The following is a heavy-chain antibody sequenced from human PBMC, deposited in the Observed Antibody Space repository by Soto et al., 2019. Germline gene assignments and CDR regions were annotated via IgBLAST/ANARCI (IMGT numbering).Heavy chain of an antibody. V-gene: IGHV1-69*01. CDR1: GGTLSNYA. Sequence: QVQLVQSGAEVKKPGSSVKVCCKVSGGTLSNYAIDWVRLTPGHGLEWMGGIVPIFGTTYYTQKFQGRATIIADDSTTTAYLEMSSLRSEDTATYYCARVEAVAGLYNYHGLDVWGQGTAVTVSS. D-gene: IGHD6-19*01. J-gene: IGHJ6*02. CDR2: IVPIFGTT. CDR3: ARVEAVAGLYNYHGLDV.